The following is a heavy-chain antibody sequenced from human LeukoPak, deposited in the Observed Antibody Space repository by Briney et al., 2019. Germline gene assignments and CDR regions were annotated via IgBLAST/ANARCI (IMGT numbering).Heavy chain of an antibody. CDR3: AKDPYNSSPSPYYMDV. D-gene: IGHD6-6*01. CDR2: IRYDGNNK. CDR1: GFTFSSYG. Sequence: GGSLRLSCAASGFTFSSYGMHWVRQAPGKGLEWVAFIRYDGNNKYYVDSVKGRFTISRDNSKNTLYLQMNSLRAEDTAVYYCAKDPYNSSPSPYYMDVWGKGTTVTVSS. V-gene: IGHV3-30*02. J-gene: IGHJ6*04.